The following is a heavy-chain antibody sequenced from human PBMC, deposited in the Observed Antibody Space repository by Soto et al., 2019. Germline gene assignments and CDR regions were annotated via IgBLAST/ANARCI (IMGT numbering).Heavy chain of an antibody. CDR2: INHTGGT. V-gene: IGHV4-34*01. Sequence: SETLSLTCAVYGGSVNGYYWNWIRQPPGKGLEWIGEINHTGGTHYNPSLESRVTMSVDTSKNQFSLRLSSVTAADTAIYYCATRITVFGLLIPPFDPWGQGTQVTVSS. D-gene: IGHD3-3*01. J-gene: IGHJ5*02. CDR3: ATRITVFGLLIPPFDP. CDR1: GGSVNGYY.